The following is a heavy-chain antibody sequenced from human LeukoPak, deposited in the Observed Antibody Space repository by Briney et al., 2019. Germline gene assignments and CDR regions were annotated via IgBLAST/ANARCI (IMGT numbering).Heavy chain of an antibody. CDR1: GYTFTSYA. J-gene: IGHJ4*02. Sequence: ASVKVSCKASGYTFTSYAMNWVRQAPGQGLEWMGWINTNTGNPTYAQGFTGRFVFSLDTSVSTAYLQISSLKAEDTAVYYCARGGVLLWFGELSANLFDYWGQGTLVTVSS. CDR2: INTNTGNP. CDR3: ARGGVLLWFGELSANLFDY. D-gene: IGHD3-10*01. V-gene: IGHV7-4-1*02.